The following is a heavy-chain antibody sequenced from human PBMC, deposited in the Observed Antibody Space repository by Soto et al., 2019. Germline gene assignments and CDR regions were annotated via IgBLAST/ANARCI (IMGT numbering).Heavy chain of an antibody. CDR1: GFAFSSSA. Sequence: GSLRLSCAASGFAFSSSAISWVRQAPGKGLEWVSAVSANGQGIYYADSVRGRFNISRDNSKNTVFLHMDSLSAEDTAVYYCAKDRHYPRDYFHYWGQGTLVTVSS. V-gene: IGHV3-23*01. J-gene: IGHJ4*02. CDR2: VSANGQGI. D-gene: IGHD3-10*01. CDR3: AKDRHYPRDYFHY.